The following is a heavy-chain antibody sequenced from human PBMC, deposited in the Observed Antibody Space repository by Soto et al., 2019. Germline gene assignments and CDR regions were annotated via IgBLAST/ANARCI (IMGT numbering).Heavy chain of an antibody. V-gene: IGHV3-7*01. D-gene: IGHD1-26*01. J-gene: IGHJ4*02. Sequence: PEGSLRLSCAASGFTLSRYWMSWVRQAPGKGLEWVANIKQDGSEKYYVDSVKGRFTISIDNAKHSLYLQMNSLRAEDTAVYYCAQDKWARIDYWGQGTLVTVSS. CDR1: GFTLSRYW. CDR2: IKQDGSEK. CDR3: AQDKWARIDY.